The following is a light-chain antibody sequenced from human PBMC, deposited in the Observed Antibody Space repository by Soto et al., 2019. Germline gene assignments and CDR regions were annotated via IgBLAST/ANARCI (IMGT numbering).Light chain of an antibody. J-gene: IGKJ1*01. Sequence: DIQMTQPPSSLSASVEASVTTTCRASQGMSHFLAWYQQKPGKVPKLLIYAASILQSGVPPRFSGSGSGTDFTLTISNLQPEDVATYYCQKYNTVPRTFGQGTKVDI. CDR1: QGMSHF. CDR3: QKYNTVPRT. V-gene: IGKV1-27*01. CDR2: AAS.